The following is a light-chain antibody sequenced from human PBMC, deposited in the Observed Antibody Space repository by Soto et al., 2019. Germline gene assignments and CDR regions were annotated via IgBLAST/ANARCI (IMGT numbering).Light chain of an antibody. CDR1: QSVSTN. CDR3: QHYNNWPT. Sequence: EIVMTQSPVTLSVSPGERATLSCRASQSVSTNLAWYQQKPGQAPRVLIYGASTRATNIPARFSGSGSGTDFTLTISSLQSEDFALYYCQHYNNWPTFGQGTKVDI. CDR2: GAS. J-gene: IGKJ1*01. V-gene: IGKV3-15*01.